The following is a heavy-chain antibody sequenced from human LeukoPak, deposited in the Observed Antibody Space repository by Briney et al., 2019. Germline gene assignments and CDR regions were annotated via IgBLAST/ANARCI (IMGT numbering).Heavy chain of an antibody. J-gene: IGHJ5*02. CDR1: GDSVSSNSAA. V-gene: IGHV6-1*01. Sequence: SQTLSLTCAIAGDSVSSNSAAWNWIRQSPSRGLEWLGRTYYRSKWYNDYAVSERSRITINPDTSKNQFSLQLNSVTPEDTAVYYCARGTGYSYGYWWFDPWGQGTLVTVSS. D-gene: IGHD5-18*01. CDR2: TYYRSKWYN. CDR3: ARGTGYSYGYWWFDP.